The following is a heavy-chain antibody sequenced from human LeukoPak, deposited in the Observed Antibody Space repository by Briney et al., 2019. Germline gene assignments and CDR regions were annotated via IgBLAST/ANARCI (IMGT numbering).Heavy chain of an antibody. CDR3: ARDHEQQLAYDY. CDR2: IYHSGST. Sequence: PSETLSLTCAVYGGSFSGYYWSWIRQPPGKGLEWIGEIYHSGSTNYNPSLKSRVTISVDKSKNQFSLKLSSVTAADTAVYYCARDHEQQLAYDYWGQGTLVTVSS. CDR1: GGSFSGYY. V-gene: IGHV4-34*01. D-gene: IGHD6-13*01. J-gene: IGHJ4*02.